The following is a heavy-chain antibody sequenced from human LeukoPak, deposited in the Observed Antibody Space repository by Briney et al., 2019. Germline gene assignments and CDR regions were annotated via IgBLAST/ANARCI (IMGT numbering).Heavy chain of an antibody. J-gene: IGHJ4*02. D-gene: IGHD2-8*01. V-gene: IGHV4-59*08. CDR1: AGSISNYF. CDR3: ARHGRMVIMSKFSTGIDQ. Sequence: SQTLSLTCTVPAGSISNYFWSWIRQHGGRARGWHGYIYYTGMTNSNPSLKSRVTISMDTSRTQFSLNWTSVTAADTGVYYCARHGRMVIMSKFSTGIDQWGQGTEVTVSS. CDR2: IYYTGMT.